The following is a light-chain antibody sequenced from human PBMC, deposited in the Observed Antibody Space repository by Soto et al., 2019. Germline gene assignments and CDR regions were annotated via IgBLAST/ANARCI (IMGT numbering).Light chain of an antibody. Sequence: DIQMTESPSTLSARAGERGAMSGRGSKTINNCLAWYQQKPGKAPKLLISDASNLEPGVPCRFSGRGSGTQFTLSITSLQPDDFATYYCQQCYIYWTFGQGTKVDNK. CDR1: KTINNC. CDR2: DAS. J-gene: IGKJ1*01. V-gene: IGKV1-5*01. CDR3: QQCYIYWT.